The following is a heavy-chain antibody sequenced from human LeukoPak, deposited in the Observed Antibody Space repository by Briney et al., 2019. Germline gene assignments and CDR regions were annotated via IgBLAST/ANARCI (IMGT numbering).Heavy chain of an antibody. CDR2: IKQDGSEK. D-gene: IGHD1-26*01. J-gene: IGHJ4*02. CDR1: GFTFRNYW. V-gene: IGHV3-7*01. Sequence: GGSLRLSCAVSGFTFRNYWMSWVRQAPGKGLEWVANIKQDGSEKYYVDSVKGRFAISRDNVKNSLYLQMNSLRAEDTAVYYCARDEPVGATTGWGQGTLVTVFS. CDR3: ARDEPVGATTG.